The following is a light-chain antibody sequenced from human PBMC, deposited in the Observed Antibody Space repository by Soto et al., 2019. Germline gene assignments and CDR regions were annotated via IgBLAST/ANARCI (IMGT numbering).Light chain of an antibody. CDR1: QSVRRGY. CDR3: PQYGISPYS. J-gene: IGKJ2*03. V-gene: IGKV3-20*01. Sequence: VWVQSGGTLSFYTGGGATLSCRASQSVRRGYLAWYQQKPGQAPRLLIYGTSSRATGVPDRFSGSGSGTDFTLTISRLEREDFAFYYCPQYGISPYSFGQVTKVDNK. CDR2: GTS.